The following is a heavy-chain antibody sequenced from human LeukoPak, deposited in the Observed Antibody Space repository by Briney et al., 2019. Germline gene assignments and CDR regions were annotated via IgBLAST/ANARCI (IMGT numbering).Heavy chain of an antibody. CDR1: GYTFTGYY. V-gene: IGHV1-2*02. D-gene: IGHD4-17*01. J-gene: IGHJ4*02. Sequence: ASVKVSCKASGYTFTGYYMHWVRQAPAQGLEWMGWINPNSGGTNYAQKFQVRVTMTRDTSISTAYMELSRLRSDDTAVYYCARDLGGGDYGDNYWGQGTLVTVSS. CDR3: ARDLGGGDYGDNY. CDR2: INPNSGGT.